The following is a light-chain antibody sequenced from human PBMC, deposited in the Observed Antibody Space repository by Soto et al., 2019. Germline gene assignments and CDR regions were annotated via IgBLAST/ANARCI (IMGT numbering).Light chain of an antibody. CDR3: QQYASSQWT. CDR1: QSVGTSW. V-gene: IGKV3-20*01. CDR2: STS. J-gene: IGKJ1*01. Sequence: EIVLTQSPGTLSLSPGERVTLSCRASQSVGTSWLAWYQQKPGQSPRLLIYSTSSRATGIPDRFSGSGSETDFALTISRLEPEDSAGYYCQQYASSQWTFGQGNKVEIK.